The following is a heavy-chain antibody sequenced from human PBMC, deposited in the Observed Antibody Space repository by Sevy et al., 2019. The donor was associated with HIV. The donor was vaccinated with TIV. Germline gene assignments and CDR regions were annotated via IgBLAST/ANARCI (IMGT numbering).Heavy chain of an antibody. CDR1: GFTFDDYA. J-gene: IGHJ3*02. CDR3: ARGGVVIRGPFWAFDI. V-gene: IGHV3-9*01. D-gene: IGHD3-22*01. Sequence: GGSPRLSCAASGFTFDDYAMHWVRQAPGKGLEWVSGISWNSGSIGYADSVKGRFTISRDNAKNSLYLQMNSLRAEDTALYYCARGGVVIRGPFWAFDIWGQGTMVTVSS. CDR2: ISWNSGSI.